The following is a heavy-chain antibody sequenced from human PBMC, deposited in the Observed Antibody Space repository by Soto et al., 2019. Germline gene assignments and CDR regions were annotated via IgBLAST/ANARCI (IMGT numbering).Heavy chain of an antibody. CDR1: GGSISSGSYF. CDR2: IYDSGST. J-gene: IGHJ4*02. D-gene: IGHD6-19*01. Sequence: SETLSLTCAVSGGSISSGSYFWGWIRQSPGKGLEWIGSIYDSGSTNYNPSLKSRVSISVDTSKKQLSLKMRSVTAADTAVYYCAAGWYYFDYWGQGTLVTVSS. CDR3: AAGWYYFDY. V-gene: IGHV4-61*01.